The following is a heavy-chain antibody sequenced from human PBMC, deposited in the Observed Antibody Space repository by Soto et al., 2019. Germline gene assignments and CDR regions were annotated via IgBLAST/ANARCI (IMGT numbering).Heavy chain of an antibody. CDR2: ISPMFGAA. D-gene: IGHD2-21*01. V-gene: IGHV1-69*19. J-gene: IGHJ1*01. Sequence: QVQLVQSGAEMKKPGAAVKVSCQSSGGTFNTYAMNWVRQAPGQGPEWMGDISPMFGAANYAPKYQGRVTITANESKGTSYMQVISLTSEDTALYFCAREVQVRPHACGYWGQVTLVTVSS. CDR3: AREVQVRPHACGY. CDR1: GGTFNTYA.